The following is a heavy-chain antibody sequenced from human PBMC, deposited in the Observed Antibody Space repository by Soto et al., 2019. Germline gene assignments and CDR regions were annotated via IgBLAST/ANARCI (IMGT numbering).Heavy chain of an antibody. CDR1: GFSLSTSGVG. CDR2: IYWDDDK. CDR3: ARLRYCISTSCPNLDAFDI. D-gene: IGHD2-2*01. J-gene: IGHJ3*02. Sequence: SGPTLVNPTQTLTLTCTFSGFSLSTSGVGVGWIRQPPGKALEWLALIYWDDDKRYSPSLKSRLTITKDTSKNQVVLTMTNMDPVDTATYYCARLRYCISTSCPNLDAFDIWGQGTMVTVSS. V-gene: IGHV2-5*02.